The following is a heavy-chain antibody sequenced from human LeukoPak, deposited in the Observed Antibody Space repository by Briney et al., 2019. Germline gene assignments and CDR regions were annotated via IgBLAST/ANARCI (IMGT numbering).Heavy chain of an antibody. Sequence: GGSLRLSCAASGFTFSSYSMNWVRQAPGKGLEWVSSISSSSSYIYYADSVKGRFTISRDNAKNSLYLQMNSLRAEDTAVYYCATGQQLVSDYWGQGTLSPSPQ. CDR1: GFTFSSYS. J-gene: IGHJ4*02. CDR2: ISSSSSYI. CDR3: ATGQQLVSDY. D-gene: IGHD6-13*01. V-gene: IGHV3-21*04.